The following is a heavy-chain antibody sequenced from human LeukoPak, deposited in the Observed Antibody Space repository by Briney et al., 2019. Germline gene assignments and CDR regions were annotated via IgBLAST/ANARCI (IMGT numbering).Heavy chain of an antibody. Sequence: GGSLRLSCAASGFTFSSYGMHWVRQAPGKGLEWVAVIWYDGSNKYYADSVKGRFTISRDNSKNTLYLQMNSLRAEDTAVYYCARDQMATKFGFDYWGQGTLVTVSS. J-gene: IGHJ4*02. CDR2: IWYDGSNK. V-gene: IGHV3-33*01. D-gene: IGHD5-24*01. CDR1: GFTFSSYG. CDR3: ARDQMATKFGFDY.